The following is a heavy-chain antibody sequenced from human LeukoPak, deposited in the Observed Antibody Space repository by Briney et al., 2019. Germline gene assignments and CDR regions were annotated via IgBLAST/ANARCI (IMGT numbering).Heavy chain of an antibody. CDR3: ARGDSSGWKNNWLDP. CDR1: GFTFSSYW. CDR2: ISYDGSNK. V-gene: IGHV3-30*03. J-gene: IGHJ5*02. D-gene: IGHD6-19*01. Sequence: GGSLRLSCAASGFTFSSYWMSWVRQAPGKGLEWVAVISYDGSNKYYADSVQGRFTISRDNSKNTLYLQMNSLRDEDTALYYCARGDSSGWKNNWLDPWGQGTLVTVSS.